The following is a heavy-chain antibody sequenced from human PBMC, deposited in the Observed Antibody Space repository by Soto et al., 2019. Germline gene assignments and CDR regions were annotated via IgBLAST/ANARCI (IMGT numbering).Heavy chain of an antibody. V-gene: IGHV4-34*01. CDR1: GGSLSGYY. D-gene: IGHD4-17*01. CDR2: INPSGST. CDR3: ARGRDGGAAN. Sequence: QVHLQQWGAGLLKPSETLSLTCAVYGGSLSGYYWSWIRQPPGKGLEWIGEINPSGSTNYTPSLKSRVTMSGDTPKNQFSLKPISVTAADTAVYYCARGRDGGAANWGQGTLVTVSS. J-gene: IGHJ4*02.